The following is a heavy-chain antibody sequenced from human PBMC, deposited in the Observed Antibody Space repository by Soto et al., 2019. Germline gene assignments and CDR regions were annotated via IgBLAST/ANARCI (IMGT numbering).Heavy chain of an antibody. D-gene: IGHD3-3*01. V-gene: IGHV1-3*01. CDR2: INAGNGNT. CDR3: ARDLEIFGVVTVDY. Sequence: VASVKVSCKASGYTFTSYAMHWVRQAPGQRLEWMGWINAGNGNTKYSQKFQGRVTITRGTSASTAYMELSSLRSEDTAVYYCARDLEIFGVVTVDYWGQGTLVTVSS. CDR1: GYTFTSYA. J-gene: IGHJ4*02.